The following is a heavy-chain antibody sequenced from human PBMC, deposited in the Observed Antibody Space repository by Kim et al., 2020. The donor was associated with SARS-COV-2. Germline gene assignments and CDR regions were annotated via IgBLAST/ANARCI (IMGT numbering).Heavy chain of an antibody. V-gene: IGHV3-73*01. J-gene: IGHJ4*02. Sequence: VKGRFTISRDDSKNTAYLQMERMKTEDTAVYYCTNLGHSSSWVRVYYFDYWGQGTLVTVSS. D-gene: IGHD6-13*01. CDR3: TNLGHSSSWVRVYYFDY.